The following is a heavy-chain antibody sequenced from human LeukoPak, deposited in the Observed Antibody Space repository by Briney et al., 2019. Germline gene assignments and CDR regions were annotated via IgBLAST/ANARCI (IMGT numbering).Heavy chain of an antibody. Sequence: PSETLSLTCTVSGGSISSYYWSWIRQPPGKGLEWIGYIYYSGSTNYNPSLKSRATISVDTSKNQFSLKLSSVTAADTAVYYCARLHSSSWYGWFDPWGQGTLVTVSS. CDR3: ARLHSSSWYGWFDP. V-gene: IGHV4-59*08. CDR2: IYYSGST. J-gene: IGHJ5*02. D-gene: IGHD6-13*01. CDR1: GGSISSYY.